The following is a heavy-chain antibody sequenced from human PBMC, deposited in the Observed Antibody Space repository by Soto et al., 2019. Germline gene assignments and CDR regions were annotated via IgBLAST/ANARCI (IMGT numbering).Heavy chain of an antibody. CDR1: GYTFTSYA. J-gene: IGHJ6*02. CDR3: ARAVATTHYYYYYGMDV. D-gene: IGHD5-12*01. V-gene: IGHV1-3*01. CDR2: INAGNGNT. Sequence: GASVKVSCKASGYTFTSYAMHWVRQAPGQRLEWMGWINAGNGNTKYSQKFQGRVTITRDTSASTAYMELSSLRSEDTAVYYCARAVATTHYYYYYGMDVWGQGTTVTVSS.